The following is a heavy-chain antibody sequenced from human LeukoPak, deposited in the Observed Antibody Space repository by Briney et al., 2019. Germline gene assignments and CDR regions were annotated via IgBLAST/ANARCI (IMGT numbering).Heavy chain of an antibody. Sequence: PSETLSLTCTVSGGSISSSSYYWSCIRQPAGKGLECIGRIYTSGSTNYNPSLKSRVTISVDTSKNQFSLKLSSVTAADAAVYYCAGTPYYDFWSGYYFDYWGQGTLVTVSS. CDR1: GGSISSSSYY. V-gene: IGHV4-61*02. CDR2: IYTSGST. J-gene: IGHJ4*02. D-gene: IGHD3-3*01. CDR3: AGTPYYDFWSGYYFDY.